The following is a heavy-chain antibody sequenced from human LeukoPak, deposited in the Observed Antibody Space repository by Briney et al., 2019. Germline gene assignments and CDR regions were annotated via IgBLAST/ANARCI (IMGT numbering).Heavy chain of an antibody. V-gene: IGHV3-20*04. J-gene: IGHJ4*02. Sequence: GSLRLSCAASGFTFDDYGMSWVRQAPGKGLEWVSGINWNGGSTGYADSVKGRFTISRDNAKNSLYLQMNSLRAEDTAVYYCARDYGSGSYYNSAYWGQGTLVTVSS. CDR3: ARDYGSGSYYNSAY. CDR1: GFTFDDYG. D-gene: IGHD3-10*01. CDR2: INWNGGST.